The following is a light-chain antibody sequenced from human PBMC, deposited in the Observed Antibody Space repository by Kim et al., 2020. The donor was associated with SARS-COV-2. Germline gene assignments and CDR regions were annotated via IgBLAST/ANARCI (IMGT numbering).Light chain of an antibody. V-gene: IGKV1-6*01. CDR1: QAIRND. CDR3: LQDYSYPWT. Sequence: IQMTQSPSSLSASVGDTVTITCRASQAIRNDLGWYQQKPGKAPKVLIAAASMLQTGVPSRFSGSGSGTDFTLTINSLQPEDFANYYCLQDYSYPWTFGQGTKVDIK. J-gene: IGKJ1*01. CDR2: AAS.